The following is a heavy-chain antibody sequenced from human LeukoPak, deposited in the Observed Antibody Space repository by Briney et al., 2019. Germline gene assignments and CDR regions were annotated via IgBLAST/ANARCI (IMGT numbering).Heavy chain of an antibody. CDR1: GYSISSGYY. Sequence: SETLSLTCTVSGYSISSGYYWGWIRQPPGKGLEWIGSIYYSGSTYYNPSLKSRVTISVDTSKNQFSLKLSSVTAADTAVYYCARDLSSYNWFDPWGQGTLVTVSS. D-gene: IGHD2/OR15-2a*01. J-gene: IGHJ5*02. CDR2: IYYSGST. CDR3: ARDLSSYNWFDP. V-gene: IGHV4-38-2*02.